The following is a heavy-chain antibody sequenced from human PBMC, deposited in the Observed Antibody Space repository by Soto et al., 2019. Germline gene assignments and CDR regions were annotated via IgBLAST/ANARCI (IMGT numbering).Heavy chain of an antibody. J-gene: IGHJ3*02. Sequence: GGSLRLSCAASVFPFSSYGMHWVRQAPGKGLEWVAVIWYDGSNKYYADSVKGRFTISRDNSKNTLYLQMNSLRAEDAAVYYCAREYYYDSSGTIGAFDIWGQGTMVTVSS. V-gene: IGHV3-33*01. CDR3: AREYYYDSSGTIGAFDI. D-gene: IGHD3-22*01. CDR2: IWYDGSNK. CDR1: VFPFSSYG.